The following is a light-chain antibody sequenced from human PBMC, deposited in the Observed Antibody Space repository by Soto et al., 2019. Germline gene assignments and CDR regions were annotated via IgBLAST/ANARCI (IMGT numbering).Light chain of an antibody. CDR2: GAS. Sequence: EIGLTQSPGTLSLSAGERATLSCRASQSGGSSYLAWYQQKPGQAPTVIIYGASRRATGIPDRFSGSGSGTDFTLTISRLEPGDFEVYCCPNYDTPPSFGQGPKVEI. V-gene: IGKV3-20*01. CDR3: PNYDTPPS. CDR1: QSGGSSY. J-gene: IGKJ1*01.